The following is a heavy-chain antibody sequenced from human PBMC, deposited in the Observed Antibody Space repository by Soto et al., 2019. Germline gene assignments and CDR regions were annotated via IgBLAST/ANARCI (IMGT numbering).Heavy chain of an antibody. CDR2: IVSDGSRT. CDR1: GFTFSRYW. J-gene: IGHJ4*02. V-gene: IGHV3-74*01. Sequence: GGSLRLSCAGSGFTFSRYWMHWVRQVPGKGLVWVANIVSDGSRTTYADSVKGRFTISRDNAKNTLYLQMDSLRVEDTAVYYCARAANAEPFDSWGQGTLVTVSS. CDR3: ARAANAEPFDS.